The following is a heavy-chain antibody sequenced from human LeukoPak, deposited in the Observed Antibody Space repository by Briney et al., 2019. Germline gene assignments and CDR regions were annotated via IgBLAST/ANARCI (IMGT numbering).Heavy chain of an antibody. Sequence: SVKVSCKASGGSFSNFGISWVRQAPGQGLEWMGGILPVSNTANNAQNFQGRVTFTADTSTGTAYMELSSLRSEDTAVYYCAKLKGTRSCTNGVCGDYWGQGTLVTVSS. J-gene: IGHJ4*02. CDR2: ILPVSNTA. CDR1: GGSFSNFG. D-gene: IGHD2-8*01. CDR3: AKLKGTRSCTNGVCGDY. V-gene: IGHV1-69*06.